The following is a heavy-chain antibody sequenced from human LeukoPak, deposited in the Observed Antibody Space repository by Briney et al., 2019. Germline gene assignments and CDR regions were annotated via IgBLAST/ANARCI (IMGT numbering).Heavy chain of an antibody. CDR1: GYTFTGYY. Sequence: ASVKVSCKASGYTFTGYYIHWVRQAPGQGLEWMGRINPNSGGTNYAQKFQGRVTMTRDTSISTAYMELSRLRSDDTAVYYCAREKSRDDFWSGYTSSYFDYWGQGTLVTVSS. CDR3: AREKSRDDFWSGYTSSYFDY. CDR2: INPNSGGT. D-gene: IGHD3-3*01. V-gene: IGHV1-2*06. J-gene: IGHJ4*02.